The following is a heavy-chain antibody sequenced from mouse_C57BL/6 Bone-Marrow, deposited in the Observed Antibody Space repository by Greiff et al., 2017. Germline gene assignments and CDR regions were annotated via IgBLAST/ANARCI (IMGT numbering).Heavy chain of an antibody. CDR2: IYPGSGNT. J-gene: IGHJ4*01. Sequence: QVQLQQSGAELVRPGASVKLSCKASGYTFTDYYINWVKQRPGQGLEWIARIYPGSGNTYYNEKFKGKATLTADKSSSTAYMQLSSLTSEDSAVXFCARISYGNYYALDYWGQGTSVTVSS. V-gene: IGHV1-76*01. CDR3: ARISYGNYYALDY. CDR1: GYTFTDYY. D-gene: IGHD2-1*01.